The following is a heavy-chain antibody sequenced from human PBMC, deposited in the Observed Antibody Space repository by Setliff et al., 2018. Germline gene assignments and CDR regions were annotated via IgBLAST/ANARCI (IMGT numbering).Heavy chain of an antibody. CDR2: LHTSGTT. Sequence: SETLSLTCTVSGVSIRSYYWSWIRQPAGEGLEWIGRLHTSGTTDYNPSLKGRVTISADTSTNHFSLKLTSVTAADTAVYYCARDNTIVGATDYWGQGALVTVSS. CDR1: GVSIRSYY. CDR3: ARDNTIVGATDY. J-gene: IGHJ4*02. D-gene: IGHD1-26*01. V-gene: IGHV4-4*07.